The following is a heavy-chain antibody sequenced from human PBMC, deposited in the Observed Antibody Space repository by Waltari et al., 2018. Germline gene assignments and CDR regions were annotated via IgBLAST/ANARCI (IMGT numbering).Heavy chain of an antibody. J-gene: IGHJ3*02. CDR1: GGTFGRYA. D-gene: IGHD1-26*01. Sequence: QVPLVQSGAEVKQPGSAVKVSCQASGGTFGRYAITWVRQAPGQGLEWVGGVIPIYGTPNYEAKFQGRVTVTADASTSTAYLEVRRLRSEDTAVYYCAKREIGYAFDTWGQGTMVIVSS. CDR2: VIPIYGTP. CDR3: AKREIGYAFDT. V-gene: IGHV1-69*12.